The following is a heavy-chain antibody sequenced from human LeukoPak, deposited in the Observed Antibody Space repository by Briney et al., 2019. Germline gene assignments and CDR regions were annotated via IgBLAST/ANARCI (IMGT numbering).Heavy chain of an antibody. CDR1: GFTVSSNY. V-gene: IGHV3-66*01. CDR3: ARTRSSVSSGWSDTYFDY. D-gene: IGHD6-19*01. Sequence: GGPLRLSCAASGFTVSSNYMSWVRQAPGKGLEWVSVIYSGGSTYYADSVKGRFTISRDNSKNTLYLQMNSLRAEDTAVCYCARTRSSVSSGWSDTYFDYWGQGTLVTVSS. J-gene: IGHJ4*02. CDR2: IYSGGST.